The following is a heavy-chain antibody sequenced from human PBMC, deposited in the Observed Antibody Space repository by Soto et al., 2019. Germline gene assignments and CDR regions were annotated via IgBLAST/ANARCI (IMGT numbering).Heavy chain of an antibody. D-gene: IGHD3-22*01. CDR1: GGTFSSYA. CDR2: IIPIFGTA. CDR3: ARDLRDYYDSSGYYWPDYYYGMAV. Sequence: SVKVSCKASGGTFSSYAISWVRQAPGQGLEWMGGIIPIFGTANYAQKFQGRVTITADESTSTAYMELSSLRSEDTAVYYCARDLRDYYDSSGYYWPDYYYGMAVWGQGTTVTVSS. J-gene: IGHJ6*02. V-gene: IGHV1-69*13.